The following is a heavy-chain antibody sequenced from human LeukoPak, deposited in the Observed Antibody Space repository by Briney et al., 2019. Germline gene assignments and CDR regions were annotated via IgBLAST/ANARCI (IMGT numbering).Heavy chain of an antibody. J-gene: IGHJ5*02. V-gene: IGHV4-59*01. CDR2: IYYSGSA. CDR3: ARGNGGEFDR. Sequence: GSLRLSCAASGFTFSNFAMSWMRQPPGKGLEWIGYIYYSGSANYNPSLQSRVTISVDTSKNQFSLRLTSLTAADTAVYYCARGNGGEFDRWGQGTLVIVSS. CDR1: GFTFSNFA. D-gene: IGHD3-16*01.